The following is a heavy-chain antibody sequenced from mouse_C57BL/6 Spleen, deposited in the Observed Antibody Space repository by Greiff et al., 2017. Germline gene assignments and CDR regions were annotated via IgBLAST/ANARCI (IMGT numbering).Heavy chain of an antibody. J-gene: IGHJ2*01. Sequence: VKLQQSGPELVKPGASVKISCKASGYAFSSSWMNWVKQRPGTGLEWIGRIYPGDGDTNYNGKFKGKATLTADKSSSTAYMQLSSLTSEDSAVYFCARSPRNYFDYWGQGTTLTVSS. V-gene: IGHV1-82*01. CDR1: GYAFSSSW. CDR3: ARSPRNYFDY. CDR2: IYPGDGDT.